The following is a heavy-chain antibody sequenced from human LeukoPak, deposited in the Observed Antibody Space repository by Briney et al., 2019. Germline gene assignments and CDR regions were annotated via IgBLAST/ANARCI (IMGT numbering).Heavy chain of an antibody. V-gene: IGHV3-33*01. Sequence: GGSLRLSCAASGFTFSIYGMHWVRQAPNKGLEWVAIIWNDGSNKYYADSVKGRFAISRDNAKNSLYLQMNSLRAEDTAVYYCARALEGSVFDPWGQGTLVIVSS. J-gene: IGHJ5*02. CDR3: ARALEGSVFDP. CDR2: IWNDGSNK. CDR1: GFTFSIYG. D-gene: IGHD3-10*01.